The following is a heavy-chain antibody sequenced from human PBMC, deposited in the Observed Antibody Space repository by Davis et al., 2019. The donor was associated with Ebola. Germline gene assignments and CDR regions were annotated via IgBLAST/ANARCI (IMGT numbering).Heavy chain of an antibody. CDR3: ARVDHGYDY. Sequence: PGGSLRLSCAASGFTVSSNYMSWVRQAPGKGLEWVSVIYSGGRTYYADSVKGRFTISRDNSKNTLYLQMGSLRAEDMAVYYCARVDHGYDYWGQGTLVTVSS. D-gene: IGHD2-2*03. CDR1: GFTVSSNY. CDR2: IYSGGRT. J-gene: IGHJ4*02. V-gene: IGHV3-53*05.